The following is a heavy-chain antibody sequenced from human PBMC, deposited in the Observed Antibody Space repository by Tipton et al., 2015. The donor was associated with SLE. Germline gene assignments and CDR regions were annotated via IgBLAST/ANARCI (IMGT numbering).Heavy chain of an antibody. CDR1: GFTFNSYW. Sequence: SLRLSCAASGFTFNSYWMHWVRQVPGKGLVWVSRINNDGSDTVYADSVKGRFTISRDNAKNTLCLQMNSQRAEDTAVYYCARGSTGPDFWGQGTLVTVSS. J-gene: IGHJ4*02. CDR2: INNDGSDT. CDR3: ARGSTGPDF. D-gene: IGHD2-8*02. V-gene: IGHV3-74*01.